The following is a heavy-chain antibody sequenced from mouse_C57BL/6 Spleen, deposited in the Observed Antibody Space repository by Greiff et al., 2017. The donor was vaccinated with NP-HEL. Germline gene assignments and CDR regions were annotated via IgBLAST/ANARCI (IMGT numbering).Heavy chain of an antibody. CDR3: ARSYGSSSTYWYFDV. D-gene: IGHD1-1*01. Sequence: QVQLKESGPELVKPGASVKLSCKASGYTFTSYDINWVKQRPGQGLEWIGWIYPRDGSTKYNEKFKGKATLTVDTSSSTAYMELHSLTSEDSAVYFCARSYGSSSTYWYFDVWGTGTTVTVSS. CDR1: GYTFTSYD. V-gene: IGHV1-85*01. J-gene: IGHJ1*03. CDR2: IYPRDGST.